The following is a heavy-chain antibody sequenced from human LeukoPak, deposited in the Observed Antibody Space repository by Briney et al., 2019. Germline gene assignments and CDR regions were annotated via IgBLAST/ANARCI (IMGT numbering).Heavy chain of an antibody. CDR3: ASLDTALLNSAY. Sequence: GGSLRLSCAVFGFTFRNDWMSWVRQAPGKGLEWVAMVKQGGSEKYYVDSVRGRFTISRDDAKNSLYLQMNSLRAEDTAVCYCASLDTALLNSAYWGQGTLVTVSS. J-gene: IGHJ4*02. CDR2: VKQGGSEK. CDR1: GFTFRNDW. V-gene: IGHV3-7*01. D-gene: IGHD5-18*01.